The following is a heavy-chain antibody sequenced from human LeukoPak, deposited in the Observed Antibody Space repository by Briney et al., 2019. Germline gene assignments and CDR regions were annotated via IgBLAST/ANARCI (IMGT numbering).Heavy chain of an antibody. J-gene: IGHJ4*02. D-gene: IGHD3-22*01. V-gene: IGHV4-59*08. Sequence: SETLSLTCTVSGGSISSYYWSWIRQPPGKGLEWIGYIYYSGSTNHNPSLKSRVTISVDTSKNQFSLKLSSVTAADTAVYYCATSDYYDSSGFDYWGQGTLVTVSS. CDR2: IYYSGST. CDR3: ATSDYYDSSGFDY. CDR1: GGSISSYY.